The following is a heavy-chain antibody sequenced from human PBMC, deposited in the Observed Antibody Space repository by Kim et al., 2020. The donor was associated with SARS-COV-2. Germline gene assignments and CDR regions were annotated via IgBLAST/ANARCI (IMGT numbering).Heavy chain of an antibody. CDR1: GFTFSNAW. V-gene: IGHV3-15*01. J-gene: IGHJ6*02. CDR3: TTAPHNAQWFGELLSSLGMDV. Sequence: GGSLRLSCAASGFTFSNAWMSWVRQAPGKGLEWVGRIKSKTDGGTTDYAAPVKGRFTISRDDSKNTLYLQMNSLKTEDTAVYYCTTAPHNAQWFGELLSSLGMDVWGQGTTVTVSS. CDR2: IKSKTDGGTT. D-gene: IGHD3-10*01.